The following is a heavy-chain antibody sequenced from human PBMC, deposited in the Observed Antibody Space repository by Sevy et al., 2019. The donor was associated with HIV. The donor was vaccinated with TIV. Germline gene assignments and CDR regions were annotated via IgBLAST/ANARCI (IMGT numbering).Heavy chain of an antibody. CDR2: IKYDEKEK. CDR3: VRWDCRAKRCSSGFDY. D-gene: IGHD2-15*01. CDR1: GLTFFTYW. V-gene: IGHV3-7*01. Sequence: GGSLRLSCEASGLTFFTYWMTWVRQAPGKGLEWVANIKYDEKEKYYADSVMGRFTISRDNVNNILYLQMNNLRAEDTAVYYCVRWDCRAKRCSSGFDYWGQGALVTVSS. J-gene: IGHJ4*02.